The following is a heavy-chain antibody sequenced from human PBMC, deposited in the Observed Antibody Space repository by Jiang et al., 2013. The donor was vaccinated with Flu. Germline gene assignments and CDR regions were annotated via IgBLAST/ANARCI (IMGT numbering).Heavy chain of an antibody. CDR3: AHDSPLVSVSLFDY. V-gene: IGHV2-5*02. D-gene: IGHD2-8*01. Sequence: QTVTLTCNFSGLLTQHYWQWVWAGSVSPHGKGPWSGLALIYWDDSKYYSPSLKNGLTITKDSSKNQVVLTMTNMDPVDTATYFCAHDSPLVSVSLFDYWGRGTLVTVSS. CDR1: GLLTQHYWQWV. CDR2: IYWDDSK. J-gene: IGHJ4*02.